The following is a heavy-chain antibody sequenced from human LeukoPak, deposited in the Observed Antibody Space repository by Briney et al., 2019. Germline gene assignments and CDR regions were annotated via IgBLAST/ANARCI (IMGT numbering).Heavy chain of an antibody. V-gene: IGHV3-23*01. D-gene: IGHD2-2*01. CDR1: GFTFSSYA. J-gene: IGHJ4*02. Sequence: GGSLRLSCAASGFTFSSYAMSWVSQAPGKGLEWVSAISGSGGSTYYADSVKGRFTISRDNSKNTLYLQMNSLRAEDTAVYYCANKGYCSSTSCYYFDYWGQGTLVTVSS. CDR2: ISGSGGST. CDR3: ANKGYCSSTSCYYFDY.